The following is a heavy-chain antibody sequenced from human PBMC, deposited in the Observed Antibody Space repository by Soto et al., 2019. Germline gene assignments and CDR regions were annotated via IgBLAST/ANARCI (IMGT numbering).Heavy chain of an antibody. Sequence: EVQLLESGGGLVQPGGSLRLSCAASGFTFSSYALTWVRQAPGKGLEWVSAISGSGSSTYYTESVKGRFTISRDSSKNTLYLQMNSRRAEDTAVYYCAKFGPRGVATTRSDAFDIWGQGTMVTVSS. V-gene: IGHV3-23*01. D-gene: IGHD2-21*02. J-gene: IGHJ3*02. CDR2: ISGSGSST. CDR3: AKFGPRGVATTRSDAFDI. CDR1: GFTFSSYA.